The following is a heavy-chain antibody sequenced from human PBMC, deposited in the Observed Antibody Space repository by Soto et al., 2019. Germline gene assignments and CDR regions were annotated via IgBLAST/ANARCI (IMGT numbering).Heavy chain of an antibody. V-gene: IGHV1-69*02. Sequence: SVKVSCKASGGTFSSYTISWVRQAPGQGLEWMGRIIPILGIANYAQKFQGRLTITADKSTSTAYMYLSSLRSEDTAVYYCARSDRGGYDAFAIWGQGTMVTVSS. CDR3: ARSDRGGYDAFAI. CDR2: IIPILGIA. J-gene: IGHJ3*02. CDR1: GGTFSSYT. D-gene: IGHD5-12*01.